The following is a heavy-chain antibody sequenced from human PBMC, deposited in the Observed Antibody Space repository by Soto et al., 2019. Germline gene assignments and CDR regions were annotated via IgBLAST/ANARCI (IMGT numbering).Heavy chain of an antibody. CDR2: ITSAGSST. CDR1: GLTFSSYW. Sequence: EVQLVESGGGLVQPGGSLRLSCAASGLTFSSYWMHWVRQAPGKGLVWVSRITSAGSSTSYADSVKGRFTISRDNAKNTRYRQMNRRRAEDTAVYYGALSHTVTTDCWGQGTLVTVSS. J-gene: IGHJ4*02. CDR3: ALSHTVTTDC. D-gene: IGHD4-17*01. V-gene: IGHV3-74*01.